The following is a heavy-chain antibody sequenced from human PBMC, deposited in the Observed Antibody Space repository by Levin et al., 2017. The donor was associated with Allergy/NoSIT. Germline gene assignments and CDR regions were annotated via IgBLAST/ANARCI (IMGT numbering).Heavy chain of an antibody. J-gene: IGHJ6*03. D-gene: IGHD1-26*01. CDR3: ARGGLHFDDYMDV. V-gene: IGHV4-31*03. CDR2: IYYSGST. CDR1: SGSISSGGFY. Sequence: SETLSLTCTVSSGSISSGGFYWTWIRQYPGKGLEWIGYIYYSGIGYIYYSGSTYYNPSLKSRVTISGDTSKNQFSLKLTSVTAADTAVYYCARGGLHFDDYMDVWGKGTTVTVSS.